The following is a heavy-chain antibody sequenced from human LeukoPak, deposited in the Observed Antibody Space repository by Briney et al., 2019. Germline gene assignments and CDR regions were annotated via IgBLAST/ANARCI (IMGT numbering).Heavy chain of an antibody. J-gene: IGHJ3*02. CDR3: ARDIYYYDSSGYYIETYAFDI. Sequence: GGSLRLTCAASGFTFSTYWMHWVRQAPGKGLVWVSRTNSDGSRTIYADSVKGRFTISRDNAKNTLYLQMNSLRAEDTAVYYCARDIYYYDSSGYYIETYAFDIWAQGTMVTVSS. V-gene: IGHV3-74*01. D-gene: IGHD3-22*01. CDR2: TNSDGSRT. CDR1: GFTFSTYW.